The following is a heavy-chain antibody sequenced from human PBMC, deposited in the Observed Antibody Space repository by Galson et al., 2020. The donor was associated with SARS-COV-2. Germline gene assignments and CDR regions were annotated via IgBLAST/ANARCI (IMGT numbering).Heavy chain of an antibody. D-gene: IGHD3-22*01. V-gene: IGHV3-72*01. Sequence: QLGESLKISCAASGFTFSDHYMDWVRQAPGKGLEWVGRTRNKANSYTTEYAASVKGRFTISRDDSKNSLYLQMNSLRTEDTAVYHCARTLIVGEHYYFDSWGRGTLVTVSS. J-gene: IGHJ4*02. CDR2: TRNKANSYTT. CDR1: GFTFSDHY. CDR3: ARTLIVGEHYYFDS.